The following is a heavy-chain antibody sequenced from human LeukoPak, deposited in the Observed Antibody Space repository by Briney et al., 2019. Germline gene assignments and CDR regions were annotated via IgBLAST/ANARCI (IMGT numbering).Heavy chain of an antibody. Sequence: PGGSLRLSCAASGFTFSSYSMNWVRQAPGKGLEWVSSISSSSSYIYYADSVKGRFTISRDNSKNTLYLQMNSLRAEDTAVYYCARDLVGSGYWGQGTLVTVSS. J-gene: IGHJ4*02. V-gene: IGHV3-21*01. CDR3: ARDLVGSGY. CDR1: GFTFSSYS. D-gene: IGHD1-26*01. CDR2: ISSSSSYI.